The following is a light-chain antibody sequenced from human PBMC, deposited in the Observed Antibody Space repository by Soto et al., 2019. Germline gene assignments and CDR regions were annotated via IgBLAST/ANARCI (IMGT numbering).Light chain of an antibody. J-gene: IGKJ1*01. CDR2: GAS. V-gene: IGKV3-15*01. CDR1: QSVSSN. Sequence: EIVMTQSPAPLSLSPGERAHPSRRASQSVSSNLAWYQQKPGQAPRLLIYGASTRATGIPARFSGSGSGTEFTLTIRSLQSEDFAVYYCQQYNNWPPVTCGQGTKVDIK. CDR3: QQYNNWPPVT.